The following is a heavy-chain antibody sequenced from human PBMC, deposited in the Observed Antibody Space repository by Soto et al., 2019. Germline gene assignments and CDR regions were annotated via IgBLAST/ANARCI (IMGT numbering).Heavy chain of an antibody. V-gene: IGHV1-18*01. CDR1: GYTFTSYG. CDR2: ISAYNGNT. Sequence: GASVKVSCKASGYTFTSYGISWVRQAPGQGLEWMGWISAYNGNTNYAQKLQGRVTMTTDTSTSTAYMELRSLRSDDTAVYYCARDFWSGYYVHYYYYGMDVWGQATTVTVSS. J-gene: IGHJ6*02. D-gene: IGHD3-3*01. CDR3: ARDFWSGYYVHYYYYGMDV.